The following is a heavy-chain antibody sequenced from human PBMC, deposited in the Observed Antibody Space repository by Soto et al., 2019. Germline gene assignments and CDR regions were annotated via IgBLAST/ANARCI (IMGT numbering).Heavy chain of an antibody. CDR2: ISGSGGST. J-gene: IGHJ3*02. Sequence: QLGGSLRLSCAASGFTFSSYAMSWVRQAPGKGLEWVSAISGSGGSTNYADSVKGRFTISRDNSKNTLYLQMNSLRAEDTVVYYCAKDCPSRDAFDIWGQGTMVTVSS. V-gene: IGHV3-23*01. CDR3: AKDCPSRDAFDI. CDR1: GFTFSSYA.